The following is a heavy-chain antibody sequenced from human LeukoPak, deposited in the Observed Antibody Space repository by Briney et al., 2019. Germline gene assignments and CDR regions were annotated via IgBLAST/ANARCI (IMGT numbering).Heavy chain of an antibody. CDR1: GGTFSSYA. Sequence: ASVKVSCKASGGTFSSYAISWVRQAPGQGLEWMGGIIPIFGTANYAQKFQGRVTITADESTSTAYMELSSLRSDDTAVYYCAVALVGASGYFDYWGQGTLVTVSS. CDR2: IIPIFGTA. D-gene: IGHD1-26*01. V-gene: IGHV1-69*13. J-gene: IGHJ4*02. CDR3: AVALVGASGYFDY.